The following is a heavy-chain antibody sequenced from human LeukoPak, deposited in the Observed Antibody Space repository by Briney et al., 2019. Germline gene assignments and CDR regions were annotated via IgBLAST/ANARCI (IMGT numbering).Heavy chain of an antibody. CDR3: AKDHGSSWFDY. D-gene: IGHD6-13*01. V-gene: IGHV3-9*01. CDR2: ISWNSGSI. CDR1: GFTFSRYW. Sequence: GGSLRLSCAASGFTFSRYWMSWVRQAPGKGLEWVSGISWNSGSIGYADSVKGRFTISRDNAKNSLYLQMNSLRAEDTALYYCAKDHGSSWFDYWGQGTLVTVSS. J-gene: IGHJ4*02.